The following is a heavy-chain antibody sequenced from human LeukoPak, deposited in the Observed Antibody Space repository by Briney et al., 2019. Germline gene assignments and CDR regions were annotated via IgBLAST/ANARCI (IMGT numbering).Heavy chain of an antibody. CDR1: GYTFTSYA. Sequence: ASVKVSCKASGYTFTSYAMNWVRQAPGQGLEWMGWINTNTGNPTYAQGFTGRFVFSLDTSVSTAYLQISSLKAEDTAVYYCARESSGYDYTSPPDYWGQGTLVTVSS. J-gene: IGHJ4*02. D-gene: IGHD5-12*01. CDR2: INTNTGNP. V-gene: IGHV7-4-1*02. CDR3: ARESSGYDYTSPPDY.